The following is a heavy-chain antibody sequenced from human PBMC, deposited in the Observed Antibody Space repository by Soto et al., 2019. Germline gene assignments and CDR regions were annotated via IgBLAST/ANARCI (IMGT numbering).Heavy chain of an antibody. D-gene: IGHD6-6*01. J-gene: IGHJ6*02. CDR1: GGTFSSYA. CDR3: ATNPGIAARPGLYYYGMDV. CDR2: IIPIFGTP. Sequence: QVQLVQSGAEVKKPGSSVKVSCKASGGTFSSYAISWVRQAPGQGLEWMGGIIPIFGTPNYAQKFQGRVTITADESTSTAYMELSSLRSEDTAVYYCATNPGIAARPGLYYYGMDVWGQGTTVTVSS. V-gene: IGHV1-69*01.